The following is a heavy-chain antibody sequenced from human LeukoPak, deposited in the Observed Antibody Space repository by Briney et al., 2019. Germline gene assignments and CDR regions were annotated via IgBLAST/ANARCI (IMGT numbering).Heavy chain of an antibody. CDR1: GGSISTYY. V-gene: IGHV4-59*01. Sequence: PSETLSLTCTVSGGSISTYYWSWIRQPPGKGLEWIGYIYYSGSTNYNPSLKSRVTISIDTSKNQFSLKLSSVTAADTAVYYCARSQARTDFDYWGQGTLVTVSP. CDR2: IYYSGST. CDR3: ARSQARTDFDY. J-gene: IGHJ4*02.